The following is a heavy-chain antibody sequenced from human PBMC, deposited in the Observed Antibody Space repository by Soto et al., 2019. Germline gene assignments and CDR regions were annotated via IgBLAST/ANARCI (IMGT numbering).Heavy chain of an antibody. CDR2: ISSSSSYI. D-gene: IGHD2-21*01. V-gene: IGHV3-21*01. CDR3: ARDSRVEMAIINDY. J-gene: IGHJ4*02. CDR1: GFTFSSYS. Sequence: PGGSLRLSCAASGFTFSSYSVNWVRQAPGKGLEWVSSISSSSSYIYYADSVKGRFTISRDNAKNSLYLQMNSLRAEDTAVYYCARDSRVEMAIINDYWGQGTLVTVS.